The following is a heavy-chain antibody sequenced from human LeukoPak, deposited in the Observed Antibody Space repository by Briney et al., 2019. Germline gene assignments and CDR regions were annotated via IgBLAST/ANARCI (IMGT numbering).Heavy chain of an antibody. Sequence: SETLSLTCTVSGGSDSSNNYYWGWIRQPPGKGLEWIGSINYSGTTYYNPSLRSRVSISVDTSRTQFFLTLNSVTAADTAVYYCGRLFDSWGQGILVTVSS. J-gene: IGHJ4*02. CDR2: INYSGTT. CDR1: GGSDSSNNYY. CDR3: GRLFDS. V-gene: IGHV4-39*01.